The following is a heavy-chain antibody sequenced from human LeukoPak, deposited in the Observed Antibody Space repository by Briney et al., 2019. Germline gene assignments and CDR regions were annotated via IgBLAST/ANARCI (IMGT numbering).Heavy chain of an antibody. D-gene: IGHD3-22*01. CDR2: ISSSGSTI. J-gene: IGHJ4*02. CDR1: GFTFSSYE. V-gene: IGHV3-48*03. Sequence: GGSLRLSYAASGFTFSSYEMNWVRQAPGKGLEWVSYISSSGSTIYYADSVKGRFTISRDNAKNSLYLQMNSLRAEDTAVYYCARDYYDSSGYYRLLDYWGQGTLVTVSS. CDR3: ARDYYDSSGYYRLLDY.